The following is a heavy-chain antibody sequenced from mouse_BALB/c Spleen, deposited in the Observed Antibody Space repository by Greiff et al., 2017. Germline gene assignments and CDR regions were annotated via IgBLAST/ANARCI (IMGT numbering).Heavy chain of an antibody. D-gene: IGHD2-3*01. CDR2: IWAGGST. V-gene: IGHV2-9*02. CDR3: ARDGWLLRGYFDY. J-gene: IGHJ2*01. CDR1: GFSLTSYG. Sequence: VMLVESGPGLVAPSQSLSITCTVSGFSLTSYGVHWVRQPPGKGLEWLGVIWAGGSTNYNSALMSRLGISKDNSKSQVFLKMNSLQTDDTAMYYCARDGWLLRGYFDYWGQGTTLTVSS.